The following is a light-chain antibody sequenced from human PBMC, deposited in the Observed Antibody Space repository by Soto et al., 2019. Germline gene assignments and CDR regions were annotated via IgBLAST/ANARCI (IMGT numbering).Light chain of an antibody. CDR3: QQRFTWPS. CDR2: DAS. V-gene: IGKV3-11*01. J-gene: IGKJ3*01. CDR1: QSISSY. Sequence: ETVLTQSPATLSLSPGERATLSCRASQSISSYLAWYQQKPGQAPRLLIYDASIRATGIPARFSGSGSGTDFTLMISSLEPEDLAVYYCQQRFTWPSFGPGTKVDIK.